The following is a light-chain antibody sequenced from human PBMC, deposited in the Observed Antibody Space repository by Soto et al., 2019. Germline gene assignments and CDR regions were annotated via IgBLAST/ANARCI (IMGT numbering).Light chain of an antibody. CDR3: QQYNTWPPLT. CDR2: GAS. CDR1: QSISNN. Sequence: EIVMTQSPATLSVSPGERATLSCRASQSISNNLAWYQQKPGQAPTLLIYGASTRATDIPARFSGSGSGTEFTLTISSLQSEDFAVYYCQQYNTWPPLTFGGGTKVEI. J-gene: IGKJ4*01. V-gene: IGKV3-15*01.